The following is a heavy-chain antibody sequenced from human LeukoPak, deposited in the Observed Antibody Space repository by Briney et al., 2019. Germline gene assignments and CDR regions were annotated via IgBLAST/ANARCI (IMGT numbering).Heavy chain of an antibody. D-gene: IGHD5-12*01. CDR3: ASIGLNIVDLDY. CDR2: ISYDGSNK. V-gene: IGHV3-30*03. J-gene: IGHJ4*02. CDR1: GFTFSSYG. Sequence: GGSLRLSCAAPGFTFSSYGMHWVRQAPGKGLEWVAVISYDGSNKYYADSVKGRFTISRDNSKNTLYLQMNSLRAEDTAVYYCASIGLNIVDLDYWGQGTLVTVSS.